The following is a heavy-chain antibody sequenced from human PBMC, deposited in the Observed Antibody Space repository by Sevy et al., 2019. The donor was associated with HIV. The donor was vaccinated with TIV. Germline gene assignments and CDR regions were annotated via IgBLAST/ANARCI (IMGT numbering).Heavy chain of an antibody. D-gene: IGHD6-19*01. CDR3: ARSVAALDFWYFDL. V-gene: IGHV6-1*01. CDR1: GDSVSSNNAA. Sequence: SQTLSLTCAISGDSVSSNNAAWNWIRQSPSRGLECLGRTYYKCKWYSHYAVSVKSRMTINPDTSKDKFSLQLNSVTPEDKAVYYCARSVAALDFWYFDLWGRGTLVTVSS. CDR2: TYYKCKWYS. J-gene: IGHJ2*01.